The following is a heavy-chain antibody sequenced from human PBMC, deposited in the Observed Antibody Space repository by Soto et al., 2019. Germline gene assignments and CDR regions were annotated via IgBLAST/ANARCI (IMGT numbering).Heavy chain of an antibody. CDR1: GGSVNRNTYY. CDR3: ATQGTYHHNYSDP. D-gene: IGHD4-4*01. Sequence: SETLSLTCSVSGGSVNRNTYYWAWIRQSPGKGLEWIGSIYYSGITYYNWSLRSRVTMSVDTSNNQFSLKLSSVTAGDTAVYYLATQGTYHHNYSDPWDQGRVVTVAS. J-gene: IGHJ5*02. V-gene: IGHV4-39*01. CDR2: IYYSGIT.